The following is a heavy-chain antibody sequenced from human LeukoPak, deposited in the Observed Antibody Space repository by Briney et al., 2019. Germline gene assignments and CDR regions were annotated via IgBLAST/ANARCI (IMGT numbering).Heavy chain of an antibody. D-gene: IGHD3-10*01. CDR2: ISGSGGST. V-gene: IGHV3-23*01. Sequence: GGSLRLSRAASGFTFSSYAMSWVRQAPGKGLEWVSAISGSGGSTYYADSVKGRFTISRDNSKNTLYLQMNSLRAEDTAVYYCAKSEDSPIWFGELKRDYWGQGTLVTVSS. J-gene: IGHJ4*02. CDR3: AKSEDSPIWFGELKRDY. CDR1: GFTFSSYA.